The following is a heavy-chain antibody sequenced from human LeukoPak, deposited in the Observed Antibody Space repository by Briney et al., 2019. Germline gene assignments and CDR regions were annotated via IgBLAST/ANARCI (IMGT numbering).Heavy chain of an antibody. Sequence: GGSLRLSCAASGFTFSSYAMSWVRQAPGKGLEWVSAISGRGGSTYYADSVKGRFTISRDNSKNTLYLQMNSLRAEDTAVYYCAKAPVLAGLVYQLPQLPYGMDVWGQGTTVTVSS. D-gene: IGHD2-2*01. CDR2: ISGRGGST. V-gene: IGHV3-23*01. CDR1: GFTFSSYA. J-gene: IGHJ6*02. CDR3: AKAPVLAGLVYQLPQLPYGMDV.